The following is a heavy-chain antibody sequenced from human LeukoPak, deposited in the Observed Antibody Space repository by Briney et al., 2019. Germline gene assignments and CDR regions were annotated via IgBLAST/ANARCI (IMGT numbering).Heavy chain of an antibody. CDR2: IIPIFGTA. J-gene: IGHJ4*02. D-gene: IGHD4-17*01. Sequence: SVKVSCKASGGTFSSYAISWVRQAPGQGLEWMGGIIPIFGTANYAQKFQGRVTITADESTSTVYMELSSLRYEDTAVYYCARAKDYGDLPFDYWGQGTLVSVSS. V-gene: IGHV1-69*13. CDR3: ARAKDYGDLPFDY. CDR1: GGTFSSYA.